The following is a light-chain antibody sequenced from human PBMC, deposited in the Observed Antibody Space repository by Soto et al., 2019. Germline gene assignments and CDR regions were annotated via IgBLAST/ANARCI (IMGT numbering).Light chain of an antibody. CDR2: GAS. CDR1: QSVRSNY. J-gene: IGKJ5*01. Sequence: EIVLTQSPGTLSLSPGERATLSCRASQSVRSNYLAWYQQKPGQAPRLLIYGASSRATGIPDRFSGSGSGTDFPLTISRLEPEDFAVYYCQQYGSSQITFGQGTRLEIK. V-gene: IGKV3-20*01. CDR3: QQYGSSQIT.